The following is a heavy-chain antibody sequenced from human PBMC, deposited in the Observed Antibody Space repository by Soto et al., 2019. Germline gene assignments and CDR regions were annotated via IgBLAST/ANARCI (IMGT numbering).Heavy chain of an antibody. D-gene: IGHD7-27*01. CDR2: IDWDDDK. Sequence: QITLKESGPTLVKPTQTLTLTCTFSGFSLSTSGVGVGWIRQPTGKALEWLALIDWDDDKYYSPSLKSRLTITKDTSKDQVVLTMTNMDPVDTATYYCAHRRNWGRGYWFDPWGQGTLVTVSS. V-gene: IGHV2-5*02. J-gene: IGHJ5*02. CDR1: GFSLSTSGVG. CDR3: AHRRNWGRGYWFDP.